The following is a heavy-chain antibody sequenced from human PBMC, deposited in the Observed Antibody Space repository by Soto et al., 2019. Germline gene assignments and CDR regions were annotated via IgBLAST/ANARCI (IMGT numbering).Heavy chain of an antibody. CDR2: IYHSGTA. J-gene: IGHJ4*02. CDR3: ARQGSY. Sequence: SETLSLTCAVSGDSISSGYYWSWIRQPPGKGLEWIGSIYHSGTAHYNPSLKSRINISADTSKNQVSMTLTSVTAADTAVYYCARQGSYCGQGAPVTASS. V-gene: IGHV4-38-2*01. CDR1: GDSISSGYY.